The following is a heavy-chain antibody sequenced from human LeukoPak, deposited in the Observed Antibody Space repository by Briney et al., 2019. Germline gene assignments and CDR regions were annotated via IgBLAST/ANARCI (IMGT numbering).Heavy chain of an antibody. Sequence: AASVKVSCKASGYTFTSNYIHWVRQAPGQGLEWMGRINPNSGGANYAQQFQGRVTMTRDTSISIAYMEVVRLTSDDTAVYYCARGSGYGDSPGLDWGQGTLVTVSS. J-gene: IGHJ4*02. CDR1: GYTFTSNY. CDR3: ARGSGYGDSPGLD. CDR2: INPNSGGA. D-gene: IGHD4-17*01. V-gene: IGHV1-2*06.